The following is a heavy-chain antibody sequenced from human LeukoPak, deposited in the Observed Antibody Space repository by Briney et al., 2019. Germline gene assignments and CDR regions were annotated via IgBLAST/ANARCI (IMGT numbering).Heavy chain of an antibody. CDR1: GFTFSNAW. D-gene: IGHD6-19*01. Sequence: GGSLRLSCAASGFTFSNAWMTWVRQAPGKGLEWVGRIKSKTDGGTTDYAAPVKGRFTISRDDSKNTLYLQMNSLKTEDTAVYYCTTAPWLVPDYYYYYYMDVWGKGTTVTVSS. CDR3: TTAPWLVPDYYYYYYMDV. J-gene: IGHJ6*03. V-gene: IGHV3-15*01. CDR2: IKSKTDGGTT.